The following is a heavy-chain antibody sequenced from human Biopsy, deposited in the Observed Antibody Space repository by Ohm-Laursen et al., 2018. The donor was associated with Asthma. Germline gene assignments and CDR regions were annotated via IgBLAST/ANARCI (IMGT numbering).Heavy chain of an antibody. Sequence: SLRLSCTASGFTFSSYGMHWVRQAPGKGLEWVAVISYDGSNKYYADSVKGRFTISRDNSKNTLYLQMNSLRAEDTAVYYCASQSSGPDFWSGYYYFDYWGQGALVTVSS. CDR3: ASQSSGPDFWSGYYYFDY. D-gene: IGHD3-3*01. J-gene: IGHJ4*02. V-gene: IGHV3-30*03. CDR2: ISYDGSNK. CDR1: GFTFSSYG.